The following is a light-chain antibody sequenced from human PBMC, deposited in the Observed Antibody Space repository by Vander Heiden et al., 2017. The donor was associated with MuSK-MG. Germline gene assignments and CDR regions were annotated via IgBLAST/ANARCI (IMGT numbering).Light chain of an antibody. CDR1: QGISSY. V-gene: IGKV1-9*01. CDR2: AAS. CDR3: LQVDSYPLT. Sequence: DIQLTQSPSFLSTSVGDRVTITCRASQGISSYLAWYQQKPGKAPKLLIHAASTLQSGVPSRFSGSGSGTEFTLTITSLQPEDFATYYCLQVDSYPLTFGGGTKVEIK. J-gene: IGKJ4*01.